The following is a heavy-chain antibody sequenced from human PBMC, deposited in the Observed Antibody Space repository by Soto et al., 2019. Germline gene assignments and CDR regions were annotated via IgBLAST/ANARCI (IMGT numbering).Heavy chain of an antibody. Sequence: LSLTCAVSGGSFSGFYWTWIRQPPGEGLEWIGEINHSGTTNFNPSLRSRLTISLDSSKKHFSLKLTSMTAADAAVYYCARADRTLVTSYGLDVWGQGTTVTVSS. V-gene: IGHV4-34*01. D-gene: IGHD2-21*02. CDR2: INHSGTT. J-gene: IGHJ6*02. CDR3: ARADRTLVTSYGLDV. CDR1: GGSFSGFY.